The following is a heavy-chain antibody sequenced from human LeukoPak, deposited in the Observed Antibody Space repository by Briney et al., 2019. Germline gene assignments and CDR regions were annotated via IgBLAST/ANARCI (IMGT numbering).Heavy chain of an antibody. V-gene: IGHV1-2*06. Sequence: ASVKVSCKASGYTFTGYYMHWVRQAPGQGLEWMGRINPNSGGTNYAQKFQGRVTMTRDTSISTAYMELSRLRSDDTAVYYCARDRLSGGSRRSPHWFDPWGQGTQVTVSS. D-gene: IGHD2-15*01. CDR2: INPNSGGT. CDR3: ARDRLSGGSRRSPHWFDP. CDR1: GYTFTGYY. J-gene: IGHJ5*02.